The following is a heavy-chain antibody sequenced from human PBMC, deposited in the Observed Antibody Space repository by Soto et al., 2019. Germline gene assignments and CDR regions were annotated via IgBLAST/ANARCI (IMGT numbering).Heavy chain of an antibody. CDR2: FNPILSFS. J-gene: IGHJ4*02. Sequence: QVQLVQSGAEVKKPGSSVKVSCKASGDTFNFYTINWVRQAPGLGLEWMGRFNPILSFSNSALKFQGRVTLTADKSTSTGYMVVGSLRSEDTAIYYCDTIFGSGSRPFDYWGQGALVTVSS. CDR3: DTIFGSGSRPFDY. D-gene: IGHD3-10*01. CDR1: GDTFNFYT. V-gene: IGHV1-69*02.